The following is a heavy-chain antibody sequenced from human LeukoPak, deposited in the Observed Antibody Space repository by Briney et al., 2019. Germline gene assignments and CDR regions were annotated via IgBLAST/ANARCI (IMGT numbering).Heavy chain of an antibody. CDR3: ASNGLATYYYYYMDV. CDR2: INPNSGGT. D-gene: IGHD2-8*01. CDR1: GYTFTGYY. J-gene: IGHJ6*03. V-gene: IGHV1-2*02. Sequence: ASVKVSCKASGYTFTGYYMHWVRQAPGQGLEWMGWINPNSGGTNYAQKFQGRATMTRDTSISTAYMELSRLRSDDTAVYYCASNGLATYYYYYMDVWGKGTTVTASS.